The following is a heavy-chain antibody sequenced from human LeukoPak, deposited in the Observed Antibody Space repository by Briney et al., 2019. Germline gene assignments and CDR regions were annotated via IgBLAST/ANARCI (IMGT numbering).Heavy chain of an antibody. J-gene: IGHJ3*02. CDR3: AKDKVATAFGAFDI. D-gene: IGHD5-12*01. CDR2: ISDSSGRT. Sequence: GGSLRLSCAASGFTFRSYGMNWVRQAPGKGLDWVSVISDSSGRTYYADSVKGRFTISRDNSKNTLYLQMNSLRAEDTAVYYCAKDKVATAFGAFDIWGQGTMVTVSS. V-gene: IGHV3-23*01. CDR1: GFTFRSYG.